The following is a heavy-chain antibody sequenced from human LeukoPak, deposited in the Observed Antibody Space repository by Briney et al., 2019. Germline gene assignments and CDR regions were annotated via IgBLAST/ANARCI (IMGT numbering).Heavy chain of an antibody. Sequence: GASVKVSCKASGYTFTSYYMHWVRQAPGQGLEWMGIINPSGGSTSYAQKFQGRVTMTRDTSTSTVYMELSSPRSEDTAVYYCARVDTGYSYGTGVDYWGQGTLVTVSS. D-gene: IGHD5-18*01. J-gene: IGHJ4*02. V-gene: IGHV1-46*01. CDR3: ARVDTGYSYGTGVDY. CDR1: GYTFTSYY. CDR2: INPSGGST.